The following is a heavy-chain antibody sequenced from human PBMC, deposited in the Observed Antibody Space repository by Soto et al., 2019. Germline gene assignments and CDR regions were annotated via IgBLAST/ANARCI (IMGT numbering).Heavy chain of an antibody. CDR3: ARESHDTLAGPPWVWYFDL. J-gene: IGHJ2*01. V-gene: IGHV4-34*01. Sequence: QVQLQQLGAGPLRPLETLSLTCGVSGGSFSGYYWAWIRQSPGKGLEWIGEITDRGSINYNPSLKSRVIISVGTSTNHSALHLRSVTAADTAAYYCARESHDTLAGPPWVWYFDLWGRGTLATVSS. CDR2: ITDRGSI. D-gene: IGHD3-9*01. CDR1: GGSFSGYY.